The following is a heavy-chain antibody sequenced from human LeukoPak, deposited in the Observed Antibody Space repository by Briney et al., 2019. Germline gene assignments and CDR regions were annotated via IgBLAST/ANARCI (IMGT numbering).Heavy chain of an antibody. CDR2: ISGSGGST. CDR3: ASRANWESQDGGFDY. CDR1: VLTFSTYA. D-gene: IGHD7-27*01. V-gene: IGHV3-23*01. Sequence: GGSLRLSCAASVLTFSTYAMSWVRQAPGKGLEWVSGISGSGGSTYYADSVKGRFTISRDNSKNTLYLQLNSLRAEDTAVYYCASRANWESQDGGFDYWGQGTLVTVSS. J-gene: IGHJ4*02.